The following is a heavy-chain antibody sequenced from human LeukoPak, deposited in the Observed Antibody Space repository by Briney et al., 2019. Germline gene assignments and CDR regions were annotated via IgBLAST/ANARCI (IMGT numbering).Heavy chain of an antibody. CDR2: ISSSGSTI. Sequence: HPGGSLRLSCAASGFTFNNYNINWVRQAPGKGLGWVSYISSSGSTIYYADSVKGRFTISRDNAKNSLYLQMNNLRVDDTAIYYCAKDHANTPVVTNWGQGILVSVSS. CDR1: GFTFNNYN. D-gene: IGHD2-21*02. V-gene: IGHV3-48*04. J-gene: IGHJ4*02. CDR3: AKDHANTPVVTN.